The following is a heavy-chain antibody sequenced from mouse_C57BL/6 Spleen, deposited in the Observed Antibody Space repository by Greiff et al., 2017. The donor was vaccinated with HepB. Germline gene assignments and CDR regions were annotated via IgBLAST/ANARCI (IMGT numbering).Heavy chain of an antibody. D-gene: IGHD1-2*01. J-gene: IGHJ3*01. CDR2: IDPETGGT. CDR3: TREYYGPKDFAY. Sequence: QVQLQQSGAELVRPGASVTLSCKASGYTFTDYEMHWVKQTPVHGLEWIGAIDPETGGTAYNQKFKGKAILTADKSSSTAYMELRSLTSEDSAVYYCTREYYGPKDFAYWGQGTLVTVSA. V-gene: IGHV1-15*01. CDR1: GYTFTDYE.